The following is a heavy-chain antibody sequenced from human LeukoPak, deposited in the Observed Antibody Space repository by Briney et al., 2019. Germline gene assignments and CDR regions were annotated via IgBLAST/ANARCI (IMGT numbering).Heavy chain of an antibody. J-gene: IGHJ4*02. CDR3: AREGGYDYVWGSYRSASFDY. Sequence: GGSLRLSCAASGFTVSSNYMSWVRQAPGKGLEWVSVIYSGGSTCYADSVKGRFTISRDNSKNTLYLQMNSLRAEDTAVYYCAREGGYDYVWGSYRSASFDYWGQGTLVTVSS. CDR2: IYSGGST. CDR1: GFTVSSNY. D-gene: IGHD3-16*02. V-gene: IGHV3-66*01.